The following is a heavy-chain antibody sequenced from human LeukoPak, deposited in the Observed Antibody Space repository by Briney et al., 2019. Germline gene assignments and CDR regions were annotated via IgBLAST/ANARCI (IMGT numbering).Heavy chain of an antibody. D-gene: IGHD3-22*01. CDR1: GFTVSSNY. Sequence: PGGSLRLSCAASGFTVSSNYMSWVRQAPGKGLEWVSVIYSGGSTYYADSAKGRFTISRDNSKNTLYLQMNSLRAEDTAVYYCARDRRGYDSSGYHQYGMDVWGQGTTVTVSS. CDR3: ARDRRGYDSSGYHQYGMDV. CDR2: IYSGGST. V-gene: IGHV3-66*02. J-gene: IGHJ6*02.